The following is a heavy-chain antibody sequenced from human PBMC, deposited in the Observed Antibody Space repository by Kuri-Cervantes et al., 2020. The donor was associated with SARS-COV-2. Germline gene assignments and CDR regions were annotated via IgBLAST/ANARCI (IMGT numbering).Heavy chain of an antibody. Sequence: GESLKISCAASGFTFSSYAMHWVRQASGKGLEWVGRVRGKANYYATAYAASVKGRFTISRDDSKNMAYLQMNSLKTEDTAVYYCTTLIDYWGQGALVTVSS. CDR2: VRGKANYYAT. V-gene: IGHV3-73*01. CDR1: GFTFSSYA. CDR3: TTLIDY. J-gene: IGHJ4*02.